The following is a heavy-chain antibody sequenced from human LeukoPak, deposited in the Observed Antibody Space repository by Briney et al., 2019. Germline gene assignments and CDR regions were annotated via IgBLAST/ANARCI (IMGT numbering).Heavy chain of an antibody. CDR1: GFTFSSYA. CDR2: ISGSGGST. V-gene: IGHV3-23*01. CDR3: AKDSALYCSSTSCPAAFY. D-gene: IGHD2-2*01. Sequence: GGSLRLSCAASGFTFSSYAMSWVRQAPGKGLKWVSAISGSGGSTYYADSVKGRFTISRDNSKNTLYLQMNSLRAEDTAVYYCAKDSALYCSSTSCPAAFYWGQGTLVTVSS. J-gene: IGHJ4*02.